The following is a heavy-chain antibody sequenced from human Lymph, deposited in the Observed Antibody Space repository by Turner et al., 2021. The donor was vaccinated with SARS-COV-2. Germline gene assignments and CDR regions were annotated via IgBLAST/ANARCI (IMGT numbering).Heavy chain of an antibody. J-gene: IGHJ6*02. CDR3: ARHQGSTSGYDHGMDV. D-gene: IGHD1-1*01. CDR1: GGSISSTS. V-gene: IGHV4-59*08. Sequence: QVQLQESGPGLVTPSETLSLTCTVAGGSISSTSWSWIRQSPGRGLEWSGYFYKSGSNYYNPTHRSRVTIAVNTSKNHLSLMLISGTAADAAVYYCARHQGSTSGYDHGMDVWGQGTAVIVSS. CDR2: FYKSGSN.